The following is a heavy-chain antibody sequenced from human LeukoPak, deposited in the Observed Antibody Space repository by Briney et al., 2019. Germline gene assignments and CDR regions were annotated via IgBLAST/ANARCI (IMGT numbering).Heavy chain of an antibody. CDR1: GITFSSYA. CDR3: AKGYSSGWGRAFDI. Sequence: PGGTLRLSCAASGITFSSYAMSWVRQAPGKGLEWVSDSSGSSTYYADSVKGRFTISRDNSKNTLYLQMNSLRAEDTAVYYCAKGYSSGWGRAFDIWGQGTMVTVSS. J-gene: IGHJ3*02. V-gene: IGHV3-23*01. D-gene: IGHD6-19*01. CDR2: SSGSST.